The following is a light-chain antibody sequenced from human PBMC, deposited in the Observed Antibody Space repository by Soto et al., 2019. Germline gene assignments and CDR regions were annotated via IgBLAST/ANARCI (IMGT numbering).Light chain of an antibody. CDR2: GAS. CDR1: QSVATN. V-gene: IGKV3-11*01. Sequence: VLTQSPATLSVSPGERATLSCRASQSVATNLAWYQQRPGQAPRLLIYGASKRAVGLPARFSGSGSGTDFTLTISSPEPEDFAVYYCQQRSNWPPALTFGGGTKVDI. J-gene: IGKJ4*01. CDR3: QQRSNWPPALT.